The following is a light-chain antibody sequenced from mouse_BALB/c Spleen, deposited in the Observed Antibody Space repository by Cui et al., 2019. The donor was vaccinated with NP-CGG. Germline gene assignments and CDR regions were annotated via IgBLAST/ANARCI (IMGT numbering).Light chain of an antibody. J-gene: IGLJ1*01. V-gene: IGLV1*01. CDR1: TGAVTTSNY. CDR3: ALWYSNHWV. CDR2: GTN. Sequence: QAVVTQESALTTSPGETVTLTCRSSTGAVTTSNYANWVQEKPDHLFTGLIGGTNNRAPGVPAKFSGFLIGDKAALTITGVQTEDEAIYFCALWYSNHWVFGGGTKLTVL.